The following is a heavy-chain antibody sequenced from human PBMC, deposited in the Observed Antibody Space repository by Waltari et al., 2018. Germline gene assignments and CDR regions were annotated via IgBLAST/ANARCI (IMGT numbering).Heavy chain of an antibody. Sequence: QVTLRESGPSLVQPTPTLTLTCTFSGSSLRTTGMCVTGSRDPPGKALEWLARIDWDDDKYYNTSLKTRRTIVKDASKNQVVLTMANMDPVDTATYYCAQISGAVQTYAAFDIWGQGTMVTVSS. V-gene: IGHV2-70*15. D-gene: IGHD2-2*01. CDR3: AQISGAVQTYAAFDI. J-gene: IGHJ3*02. CDR2: IDWDDDK. CDR1: GSSLRTTGMC.